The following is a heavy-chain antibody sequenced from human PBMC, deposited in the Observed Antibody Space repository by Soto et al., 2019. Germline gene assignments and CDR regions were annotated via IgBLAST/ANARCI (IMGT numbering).Heavy chain of an antibody. CDR1: GYTFTSYG. CDR3: ARGGYCISTSCPTPGGMDV. V-gene: IGHV1-18*01. Sequence: ASVKVSCKASGYTFTSYGISWVRQAPGQGLEWMGWISAYNGNTNYAQKLQGRVTMTTDTSTSTAYMELRSLRSDDTAVYYCARGGYCISTSCPTPGGMDVWGQGTTVTVSS. J-gene: IGHJ6*02. CDR2: ISAYNGNT. D-gene: IGHD2-2*03.